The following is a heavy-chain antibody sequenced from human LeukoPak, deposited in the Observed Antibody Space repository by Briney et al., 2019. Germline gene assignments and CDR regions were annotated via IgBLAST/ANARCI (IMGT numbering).Heavy chain of an antibody. V-gene: IGHV4-59*01. CDR2: TYYSGST. D-gene: IGHD6-19*01. J-gene: IGHJ6*02. Sequence: SETPSLTCTVSGGSISSYYWSWIQQPPGKGLEWIGYTYYSGSTNYNPSLKSRVTISVDTSKNQFSLKLSSVTAADTAVYYCARDLITVAGTDYGMDVWGQGTTVTVSS. CDR3: ARDLITVAGTDYGMDV. CDR1: GGSISSYY.